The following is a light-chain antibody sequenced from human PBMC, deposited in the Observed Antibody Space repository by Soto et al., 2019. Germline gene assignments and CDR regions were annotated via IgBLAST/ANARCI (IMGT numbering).Light chain of an antibody. CDR3: QQRSSTALT. J-gene: IGKJ4*01. CDR1: QSISSY. Sequence: DIQMTQSPSSLSASVGDRVTITCRASQSISSYLNWYQQKPGKAPKLLIYAASSLPGGVPSRFSGSGSGTDFTLTISSLQREDCAIYYCQQRSSTALTFGGGTKVEIK. V-gene: IGKV1-39*01. CDR2: AAS.